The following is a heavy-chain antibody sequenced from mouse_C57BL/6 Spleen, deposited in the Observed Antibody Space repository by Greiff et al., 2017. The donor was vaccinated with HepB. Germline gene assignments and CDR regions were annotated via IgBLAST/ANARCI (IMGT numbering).Heavy chain of an antibody. J-gene: IGHJ1*03. CDR1: GYTFTSYW. CDR2: IDPSDSET. Sequence: QVQLQQPGAELVRPGSSVKLSCKASGYTFTSYWMHWVKQRPIQGLEWIGNIDPSDSETHYNQKFKDKATLTVDKSSSTAYMQLSSLTSEDSAVYYCARSGGYWDFDVWGTGTTVTVSS. V-gene: IGHV1-52*01. CDR3: ARSGGYWDFDV.